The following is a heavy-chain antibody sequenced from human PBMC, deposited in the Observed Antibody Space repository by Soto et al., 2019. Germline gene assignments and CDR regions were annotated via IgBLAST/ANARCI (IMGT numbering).Heavy chain of an antibody. Sequence: SVKVSCKASGFTFTSSAVQWVRQARGQRLEWIGWIVVGSGNTNYAQKFQERVTITRDMSTSTAYMELSSLRSEDTAVYYCAAEDCTKGAICYPFDHWGRGTLVTVSS. D-gene: IGHD2-8*01. CDR1: GFTFTSSA. CDR3: AAEDCTKGAICYPFDH. J-gene: IGHJ4*02. CDR2: IVVGSGNT. V-gene: IGHV1-58*01.